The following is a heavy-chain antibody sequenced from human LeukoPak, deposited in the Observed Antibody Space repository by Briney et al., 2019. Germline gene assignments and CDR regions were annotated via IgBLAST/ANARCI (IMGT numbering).Heavy chain of an antibody. V-gene: IGHV2-5*02. Sequence: ESGPTLVKPTQTLTLTCTFSGFSLSTSGVGVGWIRQPPGKALEWLALIYWDDDKRYSPSLKSRLTITKDTSKNQEVLTMTNMDPVDTATYYCAHSLLGTPDYWGQGTLVTVSS. J-gene: IGHJ4*02. CDR2: IYWDDDK. CDR3: AHSLLGTPDY. D-gene: IGHD7-27*01. CDR1: GFSLSTSGVG.